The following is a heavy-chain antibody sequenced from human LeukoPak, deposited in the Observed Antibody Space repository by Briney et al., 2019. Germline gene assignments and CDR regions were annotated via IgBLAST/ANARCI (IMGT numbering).Heavy chain of an antibody. Sequence: SETLSLTCAVYGGSFSGYYWSWIRQPPGKGLEWIGEINHSGSTNYNPSLKSRVTISVDTSKIQFSLKLSSVTAADTAVYYCARLPLRITMVRGVISFDYWGQGTLVTVSS. CDR1: GGSFSGYY. CDR2: INHSGST. J-gene: IGHJ4*02. CDR3: ARLPLRITMVRGVISFDY. V-gene: IGHV4-34*01. D-gene: IGHD3-10*01.